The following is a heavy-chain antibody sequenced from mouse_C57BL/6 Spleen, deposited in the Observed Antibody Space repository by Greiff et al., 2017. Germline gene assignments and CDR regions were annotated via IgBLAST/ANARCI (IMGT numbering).Heavy chain of an antibody. J-gene: IGHJ1*03. CDR3: ASPYYGSSHWYFDV. V-gene: IGHV3-6*01. Sequence: DVQLQESGPGLVKPSPSLSLTCYVTGYSITSGCYSNWIRQFPGNQLEWMGYIRYAGSNNYNPSLKNRITLTRDTSKNQFFLKLKSVTTEDTATYDCASPYYGSSHWYFDVWGTGTTVTVSS. D-gene: IGHD1-1*01. CDR1: GYSITSGCY. CDR2: IRYAGSN.